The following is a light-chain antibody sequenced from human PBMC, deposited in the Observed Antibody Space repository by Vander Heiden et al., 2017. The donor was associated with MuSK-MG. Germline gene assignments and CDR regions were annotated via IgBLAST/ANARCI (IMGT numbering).Light chain of an antibody. J-gene: IGKJ5*01. CDR2: GAS. V-gene: IGKV3-15*01. CDR3: QQDNNWPPIT. CDR1: QSVSSN. Sequence: EIVMTQSPATLSVSPGERATLSCRASQSVSSNLAWYQQKPGQAPRLLIYGASTRATGIPARFSGSGCGTEFTLTISSRQSEDFAVYYCQQDNNWPPITFGQGTRLEIK.